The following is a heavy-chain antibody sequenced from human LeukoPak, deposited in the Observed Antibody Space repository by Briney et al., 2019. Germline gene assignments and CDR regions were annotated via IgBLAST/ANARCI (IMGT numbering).Heavy chain of an antibody. Sequence: PGESLRHSCSASGFPLSNYPVNWVPRARGRGVGWVSVISGSGGSTFHADSVKGRFTISKHNSQNTQYLEMNSLRAEDTAVYYCAKSEGGVLSYFEYWGQGTLVTVSS. J-gene: IGHJ4*02. CDR1: GFPLSNYP. CDR2: ISGSGGST. CDR3: AKSEGGVLSYFEY. V-gene: IGHV3-23*01. D-gene: IGHD3-16*01.